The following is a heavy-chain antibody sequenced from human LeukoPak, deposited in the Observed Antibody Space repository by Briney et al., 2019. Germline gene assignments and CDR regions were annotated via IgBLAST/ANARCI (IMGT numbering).Heavy chain of an antibody. CDR3: AKNRDRGVPTYYYDSSGSSHFDL. CDR1: GFTFSSYG. V-gene: IGHV3-30*18. CDR2: ISYDGSNK. Sequence: PGGSLRLSRAASGFTFSSYGMHWVRQAPGKGLEWVAVISYDGSNKYYADSVKGRFTISRDNSKNTLYLQMNSLRAEDTAVYYCAKNRDRGVPTYYYDSSGSSHFDLWGRGTLVTVSS. J-gene: IGHJ2*01. D-gene: IGHD3-22*01.